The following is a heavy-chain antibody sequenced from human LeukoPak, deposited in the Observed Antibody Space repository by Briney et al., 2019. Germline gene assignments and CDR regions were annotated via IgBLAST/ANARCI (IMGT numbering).Heavy chain of an antibody. D-gene: IGHD3-9*01. Sequence: PSQTLSLTCTVSGGSISSGNYYWSWIRQPAGKGLEYIGRIYNSGITNYNPSLKSRVTISVDTSKNQFSLKLSSVTAADTAVYYCARGVLRYFVRPRSGYFDYWGQGTLVTVSS. CDR1: GGSISSGNYY. J-gene: IGHJ4*02. CDR2: IYNSGIT. V-gene: IGHV4-61*02. CDR3: ARGVLRYFVRPRSGYFDY.